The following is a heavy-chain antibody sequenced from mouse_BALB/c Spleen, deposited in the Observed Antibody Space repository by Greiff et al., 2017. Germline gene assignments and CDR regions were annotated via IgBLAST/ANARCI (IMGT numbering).Heavy chain of an antibody. CDR1: GYTFTSYW. Sequence: VKLMESGAELAKPGASVKMSCKASGYTFTSYWMHLVKQRPGQGLEWIGYINPSTGYTEYNQKFKDKATLTADKSSSTAYMQLSSLTSEDSAVYYCARSYGNYYYAMDYWGQGTSVTVSS. D-gene: IGHD2-10*02. V-gene: IGHV1-7*01. CDR2: INPSTGYT. CDR3: ARSYGNYYYAMDY. J-gene: IGHJ4*01.